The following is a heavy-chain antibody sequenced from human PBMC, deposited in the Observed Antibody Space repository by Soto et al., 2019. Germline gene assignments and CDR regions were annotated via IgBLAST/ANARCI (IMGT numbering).Heavy chain of an antibody. J-gene: IGHJ6*01. Sequence: PGGSLRLSCATSGFTFNTYAMSWVRQAPGEGLRWVSTISDSGGNKYYADSVKGRFTVSRDNSRNTLFLQMNSLRADDTALYYCAKARDSENDYPYYFGLDVWGQGTTVTVSS. CDR1: GFTFNTYA. CDR3: AKARDSENDYPYYFGLDV. V-gene: IGHV3-23*01. D-gene: IGHD3-10*01. CDR2: ISDSGGNK.